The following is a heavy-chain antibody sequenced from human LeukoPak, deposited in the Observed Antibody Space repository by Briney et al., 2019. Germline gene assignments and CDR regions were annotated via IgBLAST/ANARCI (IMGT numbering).Heavy chain of an antibody. CDR1: GGSISSSSYY. CDR2: IYYSGST. J-gene: IGHJ4*02. V-gene: IGHV4-39*01. D-gene: IGHD5-18*01. CDR3: ARPSRGYSYGSFDY. Sequence: SETLSLTCTVSGGSISSSSYYWGWIRQPPGKGLEWIGSIYYSGSTYYNPSLKSRVTISVDTSKNQFSLKLSSVTAADTAVYYCARPSRGYSYGSFDYWGQGTLVTVSS.